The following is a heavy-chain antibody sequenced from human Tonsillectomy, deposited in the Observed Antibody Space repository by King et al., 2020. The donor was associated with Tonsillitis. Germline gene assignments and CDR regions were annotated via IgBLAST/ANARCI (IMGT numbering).Heavy chain of an antibody. D-gene: IGHD1-26*01. J-gene: IGHJ3*02. CDR3: AKGGGLADAFDI. CDR1: GFTFSSYA. CDR2: ISGSGGST. V-gene: IGHV3-23*04. Sequence: VQLVESGGGLVLPGGSLRLSCAASGFTFSSYAMSWVRQAPGKGLEWVSAISGSGGSTYYADSVKGRFTISRDNSKNTLYLQMNSLRAEDTAVHYCAKGGGLADAFDIWGQGTMVTVSS.